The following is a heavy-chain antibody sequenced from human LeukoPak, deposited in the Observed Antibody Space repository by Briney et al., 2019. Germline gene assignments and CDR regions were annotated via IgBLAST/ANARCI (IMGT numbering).Heavy chain of an antibody. J-gene: IGHJ4*02. V-gene: IGHV3-11*04. CDR3: ARVVSSGYSSSWYFDY. CDR2: ISSSGSTI. D-gene: IGHD6-13*01. CDR1: GFTFSDYY. Sequence: GGSLRLSCAASGFTFSDYYMSWIRRAPGKGLEWVSYISSSGSTIYYADSVKGRFTISRDNAKNSLYLQMNSLRAEDTAVYYCARVVSSGYSSSWYFDYWGQGTLVTVSS.